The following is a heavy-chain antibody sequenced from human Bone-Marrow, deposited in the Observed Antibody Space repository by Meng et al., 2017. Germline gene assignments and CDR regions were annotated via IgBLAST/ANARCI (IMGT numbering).Heavy chain of an antibody. D-gene: IGHD3-22*01. CDR3: ARSYYDSSGYRNFPFDAFDI. Sequence: GESLKISCAASGFTFSDYYMSWIRQASGKGLEWVSVIYSGGSTYYADSVKGRFTISRDNSKNTLYLQMNSLRAEDTAVYYCARSYYDSSGYRNFPFDAFDIWGQGTMVTVSS. CDR1: GFTFSDYY. J-gene: IGHJ3*02. V-gene: IGHV3-53*01. CDR2: IYSGGST.